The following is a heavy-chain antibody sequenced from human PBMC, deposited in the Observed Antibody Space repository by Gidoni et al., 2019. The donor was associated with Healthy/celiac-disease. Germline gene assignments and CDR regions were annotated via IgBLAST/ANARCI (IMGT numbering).Heavy chain of an antibody. CDR3: TRGAIAARPNYFDY. J-gene: IGHJ4*02. CDR1: GFTFGDYA. CDR2: IRSKAYGGTT. V-gene: IGHV3-49*05. D-gene: IGHD6-6*01. Sequence: EVQLVESGGGLVKPGRSLRLSCTASGFTFGDYAMSWFRQAPGKGLEWVGFIRSKAYGGTTEYDASVKGRLTIARDDSKSIEYLQRNSLKTEDTAVYYCTRGAIAARPNYFDYWGQGTLVTVSS.